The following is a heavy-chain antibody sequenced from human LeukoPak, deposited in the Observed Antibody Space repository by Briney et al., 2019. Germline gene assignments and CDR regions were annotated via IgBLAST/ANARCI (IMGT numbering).Heavy chain of an antibody. CDR1: GGTFSSYA. CDR2: IIPIFGTA. CDR3: ARDWDDYGGNLPRH. J-gene: IGHJ1*01. Sequence: SVKVSCKASGGTFSSYAISWVRQAPGQGLEWMGGIIPIFGTANYAQKFQGRVTITADESTSTAYMELSSLRSEDTAVYYCARDWDDYGGNLPRHWGQGTLVTVSS. V-gene: IGHV1-69*13. D-gene: IGHD4-23*01.